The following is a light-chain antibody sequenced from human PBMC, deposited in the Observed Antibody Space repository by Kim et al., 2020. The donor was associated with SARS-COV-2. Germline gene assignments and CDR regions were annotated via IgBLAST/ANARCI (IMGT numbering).Light chain of an antibody. CDR2: MAS. J-gene: IGKJ1*01. V-gene: IGKV1-5*03. Sequence: DIQMTQSPSTLSASVGDRVTIACRASQSISSWLAWYQQKPGKAPKLLIYMASSLESGVPSRFSGSGSGTEFTLTISSLQPDDFATYCCQQYNSYLWTFGQGTKVDIK. CDR1: QSISSW. CDR3: QQYNSYLWT.